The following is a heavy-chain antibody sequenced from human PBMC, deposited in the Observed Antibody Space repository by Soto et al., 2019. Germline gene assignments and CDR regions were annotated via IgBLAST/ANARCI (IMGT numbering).Heavy chain of an antibody. CDR1: GYTFTSYG. V-gene: IGHV1-18*04. CDR3: ARDARARHDFWSGYYKYYFDY. J-gene: IGHJ4*02. Sequence: ASVKVSCKVSGYTFTSYGISWVRQAPGQGLEWMGWISACNGNTNYAQKLQGRVTMTTDTSTSTAYMELRSLRSDDTAVYYCARDARARHDFWSGYYKYYFDYWGQGTLVTVSS. D-gene: IGHD3-3*01. CDR2: ISACNGNT.